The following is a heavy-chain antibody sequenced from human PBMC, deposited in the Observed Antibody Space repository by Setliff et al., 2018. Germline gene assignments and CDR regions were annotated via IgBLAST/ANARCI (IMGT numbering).Heavy chain of an antibody. V-gene: IGHV4-39*07. CDR2: IYYRGST. J-gene: IGHJ3*02. CDR1: GGSISSSSYY. D-gene: IGHD3-3*01. CDR3: ARSGYYDFWSGFLNDAFDI. Sequence: SETLSLTCTVSGGSISSSSYYWGWIRQPPGKGLEWIGSIYYRGSTYYNPSLKSRVTISVDTSKNQFSLKLSSVTAADTAVYYCARSGYYDFWSGFLNDAFDIWGQGTMVTVSS.